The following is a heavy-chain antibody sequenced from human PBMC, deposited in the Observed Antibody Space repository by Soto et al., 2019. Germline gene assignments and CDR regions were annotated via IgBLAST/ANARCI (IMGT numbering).Heavy chain of an antibody. CDR1: GFTFSDTL. CDR2: INPANGNT. J-gene: IGHJ3*01. Sequence: QVQLVQSGAELKKPGASVNISCQASGFTFSDTLINWVRQGPGQRLEWMGWINPANGNTRYSVSLQGRVTISSLSYASTAYVALSDLTSEDTAVYYCAREIVSVGPSANDDFDVWGQGTMITVSS. CDR3: AREIVSVGPSANDDFDV. V-gene: IGHV1-3*01. D-gene: IGHD2-15*01.